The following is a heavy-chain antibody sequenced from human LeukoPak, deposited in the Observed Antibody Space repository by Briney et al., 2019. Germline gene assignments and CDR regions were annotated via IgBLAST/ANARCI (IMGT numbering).Heavy chain of an antibody. J-gene: IGHJ4*02. CDR1: GASISSYY. CDR3: ARGQGWLQSTPFDY. D-gene: IGHD5-24*01. CDR2: IYYSGST. V-gene: IGHV4-59*01. Sequence: SGTLSLTCSVSGASISSYYWSWIRQPPGKGLEWIGYIYYSGSTNYNPSLKSRVTMSLDTSKSQFSLNLSSVTAADTAVYYCARGQGWLQSTPFDYWGQGTLVTVSS.